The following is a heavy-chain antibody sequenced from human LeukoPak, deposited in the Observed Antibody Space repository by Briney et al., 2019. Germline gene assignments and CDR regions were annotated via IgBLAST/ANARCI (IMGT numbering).Heavy chain of an antibody. CDR3: AILYYDFWSGPFFDY. Sequence: SQTLSLTCTVSGGSISSGDYYWSWIPQPPGKGLEWIGYIYYSGSTYYNPSLKSRVTISVDTSKNQFSLKLSSVTAADTAVYYCAILYYDFWSGPFFDYWGQGTLVTVSS. V-gene: IGHV4-30-4*08. CDR2: IYYSGST. CDR1: GGSISSGDYY. J-gene: IGHJ4*02. D-gene: IGHD3-3*01.